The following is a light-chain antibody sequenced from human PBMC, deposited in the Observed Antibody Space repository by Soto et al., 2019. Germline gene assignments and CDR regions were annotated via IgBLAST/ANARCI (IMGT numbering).Light chain of an antibody. Sequence: DIQMTQSASTLSASVGDRVTITCRASQSISSWLAWYQQKPGKAPKLLIYKASSLESGVPSRFSGSGFGTEFTLTISRLEPEDFALYYCQQYGSSAPITFGQGTRLEVK. CDR1: QSISSW. J-gene: IGKJ5*01. CDR2: KAS. CDR3: QQYGSSAPIT. V-gene: IGKV1-5*03.